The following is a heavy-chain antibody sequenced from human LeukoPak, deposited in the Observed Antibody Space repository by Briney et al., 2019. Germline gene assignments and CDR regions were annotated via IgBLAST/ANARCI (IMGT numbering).Heavy chain of an antibody. J-gene: IGHJ4*02. D-gene: IGHD6-13*01. CDR3: AKKRGTGIAAEAFDY. CDR1: GFTFSSYA. V-gene: IGHV3-23*01. Sequence: GGSPRLSCAASGFTFSSYAMSWVRQAPGKGLEWVSAISGSGGSTYYADSVKGRFTISRGNSKNTLYLQMNSLRAEDTAVYYCAKKRGTGIAAEAFDYWGQGTLVTVSS. CDR2: ISGSGGST.